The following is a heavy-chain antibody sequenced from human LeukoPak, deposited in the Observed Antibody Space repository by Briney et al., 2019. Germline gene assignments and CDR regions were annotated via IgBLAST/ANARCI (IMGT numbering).Heavy chain of an antibody. J-gene: IGHJ4*02. Sequence: GGSLRLFCAASGFTVSSNYMSWVRQAPGKGLEWVSVVYSGGSTYYADSVKGRFTISRDNSKNTLYLQMNSLRAGDTAVYYCARLVINYFDYWGQGTLVTVSS. V-gene: IGHV3-66*01. CDR2: VYSGGST. CDR1: GFTVSSNY. CDR3: ARLVINYFDY.